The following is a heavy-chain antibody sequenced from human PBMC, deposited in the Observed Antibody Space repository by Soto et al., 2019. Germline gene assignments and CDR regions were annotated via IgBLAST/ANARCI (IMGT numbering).Heavy chain of an antibody. J-gene: IGHJ5*01. CDR1: GDSVSSSSLT. Sequence: SQTLSLTFAISGDSVSSSSLTWNWIRQSPSRGLEWLGRTYYRSKWYNDYAESVKSRITINPDTSKNQFSLHLNSVTPEDTAVYYCVRLIGNSWLDFWGQGTLVTVSS. D-gene: IGHD1-26*01. CDR3: VRLIGNSWLDF. V-gene: IGHV6-1*01. CDR2: TYYRSKWYN.